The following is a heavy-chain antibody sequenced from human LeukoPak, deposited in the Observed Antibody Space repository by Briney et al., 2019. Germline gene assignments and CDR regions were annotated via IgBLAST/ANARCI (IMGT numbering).Heavy chain of an antibody. J-gene: IGHJ4*02. CDR2: IIPIFGTA. Sequence: ASVKVSCKASGGTFSGYAISWVRQAPGQGLEWMGGIIPIFGTANYAQKFQGRVTITADEPTSTAYMELSSLRSEDTAVYYCARGIRLWFPFDYWGQGTLVTVSS. CDR3: ARGIRLWFPFDY. V-gene: IGHV1-69*13. D-gene: IGHD5-18*01. CDR1: GGTFSGYA.